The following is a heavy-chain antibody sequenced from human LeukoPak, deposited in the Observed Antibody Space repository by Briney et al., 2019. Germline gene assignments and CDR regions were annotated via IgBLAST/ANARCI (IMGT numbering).Heavy chain of an antibody. CDR3: ARGRSLYYDFWSGYSSNYFDY. CDR2: INHSGST. CDR1: GGSFSGYY. Sequence: SETLSLTCAVYGGSFSGYYWSWIRQPPGKGLEWIGEINHSGSTNYNPSLKSRVTISVDTSKNQFSLKLSSVTAADTAVYYCARGRSLYYDFWSGYSSNYFDYWGQGTLVTVSS. V-gene: IGHV4-34*01. J-gene: IGHJ4*02. D-gene: IGHD3-3*01.